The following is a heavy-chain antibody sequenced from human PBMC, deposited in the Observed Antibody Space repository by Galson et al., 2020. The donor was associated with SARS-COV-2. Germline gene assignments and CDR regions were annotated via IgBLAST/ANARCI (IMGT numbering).Heavy chain of an antibody. D-gene: IGHD3-9*01. CDR2: IYYTESN. Sequence: SETLSLTCTVSGGSISSSNYYWGWVRQPPGEGLEWIGSIYYTESNYYNPPLTSRVTMSVDTSRNQFSLKLSSVTAADTAVYYCARQILTGYYSFYYFDFWGQGTLVTVSS. V-gene: IGHV4-39*01. J-gene: IGHJ4*02. CDR3: ARQILTGYYSFYYFDF. CDR1: GGSISSSNYY.